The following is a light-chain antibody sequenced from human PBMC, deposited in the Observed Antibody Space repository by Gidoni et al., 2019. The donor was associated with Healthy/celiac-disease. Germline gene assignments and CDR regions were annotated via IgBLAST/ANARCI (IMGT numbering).Light chain of an antibody. CDR1: SSDVGGYNY. CDR2: EVS. CDR3: SSYTSSSTLVV. V-gene: IGLV2-14*01. Sequence: QSALTQPASVSGSPGQSITTSCTGTSSDVGGYNYVAWYQQHPGKAPKLMIYEVSNRPSGVPDRFSGSKSGNTASLTISGLQAEDEADYYCSSYTSSSTLVVFGGGTKLTVL. J-gene: IGLJ2*01.